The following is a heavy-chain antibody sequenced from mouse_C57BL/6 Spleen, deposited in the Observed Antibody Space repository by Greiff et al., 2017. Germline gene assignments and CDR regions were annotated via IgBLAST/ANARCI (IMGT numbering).Heavy chain of an antibody. CDR2: IRLKSDNYAT. CDR1: GFTFSNYW. V-gene: IGHV6-3*01. CDR3: TRAYYSNSFAY. Sequence: EVQLVESGGGLVQPGGSMKLSCVASGFTFSNYWMNWVRQSPEKGLEWVAQIRLKSDNYATHYAESVKGRFTISRDDSKSSVYLQMNNLRAEDTGIYYCTRAYYSNSFAYWGQGTLVTVSA. J-gene: IGHJ3*01. D-gene: IGHD2-5*01.